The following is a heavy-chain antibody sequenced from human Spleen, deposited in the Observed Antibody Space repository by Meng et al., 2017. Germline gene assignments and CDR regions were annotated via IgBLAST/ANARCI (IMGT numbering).Heavy chain of an antibody. CDR1: GGIFGRYT. V-gene: IGHV1-69*06. J-gene: IGHJ4*02. CDR2: IIPIFGTA. Sequence: SVKVSCKASGGIFGRYTVTWVRQAPGQGLEWMGGIIPIFGTANYAQKFQGRVTITADKSTSTAYMELSSLRSEDTAVYYCARDHYYDSSGYYPSYFDYWGQGTLVTVSS. CDR3: ARDHYYDSSGYYPSYFDY. D-gene: IGHD3-22*01.